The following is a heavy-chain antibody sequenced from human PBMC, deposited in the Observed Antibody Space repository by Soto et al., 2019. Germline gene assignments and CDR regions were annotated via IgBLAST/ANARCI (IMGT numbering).Heavy chain of an antibody. J-gene: IGHJ3*02. CDR2: INAGNGNT. D-gene: IGHD1-26*01. V-gene: IGHV1-3*01. CDR3: ARRGGGSYFFAFDI. CDR1: GYTFTSYA. Sequence: ASVKVSCKASGYTFTSYAMYWVRQAPGQRLEWMGWINAGNGNTKYSQKFQGRVTITRDTSASTAYMELSSLRSEDTAVYYCARRGGGSYFFAFDIWGQGTMVTVSS.